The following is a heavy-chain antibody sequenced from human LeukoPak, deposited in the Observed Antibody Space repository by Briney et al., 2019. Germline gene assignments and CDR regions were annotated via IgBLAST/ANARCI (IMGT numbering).Heavy chain of an antibody. D-gene: IGHD3-22*01. CDR3: AKTFPDNYYDSSGYKTYYFDY. CDR2: ISGSGGST. Sequence: GGSLRLSCAASGFTFSSYAMSWVRQAPGKGLEWVSAISGSGGSTYYADSVKGRFTISRDNPKNTLYLQMNSLRAEDTAVYYCAKTFPDNYYDSSGYKTYYFDYWGQGTLVTVSS. J-gene: IGHJ4*02. CDR1: GFTFSSYA. V-gene: IGHV3-23*01.